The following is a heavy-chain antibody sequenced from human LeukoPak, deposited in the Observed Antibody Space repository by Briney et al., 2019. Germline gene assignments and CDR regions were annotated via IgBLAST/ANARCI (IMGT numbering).Heavy chain of an antibody. CDR2: ITSGSSHI. Sequence: PGGSLRLSCAASGFTFSSYNMDWVRQTPGQGLEWVSSITSGSSHIYYADSVRGRFTISRDNAKSSLYLQMNSLRAEDTAVYYCARDPYSGSYGADYYYYMDVWGKGTTVTISS. CDR1: GFTFSSYN. CDR3: ARDPYSGSYGADYYYYMDV. J-gene: IGHJ6*03. V-gene: IGHV3-21*01. D-gene: IGHD1-26*01.